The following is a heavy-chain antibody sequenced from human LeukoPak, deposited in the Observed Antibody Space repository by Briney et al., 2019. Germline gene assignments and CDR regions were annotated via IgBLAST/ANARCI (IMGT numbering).Heavy chain of an antibody. CDR1: GFTFSSYS. J-gene: IGHJ4*02. V-gene: IGHV3-48*01. CDR2: IGDSGNTI. Sequence: GGSLRLSCAASGFTFSSYSMNWVRHAPGKGLEWISYIGDSGNTIYYADSVKGRFSISRDNAKNSLYLQMRSLRAEDTAVYYCARPNEAGWGAVDYWGQGTLVTVSS. D-gene: IGHD3-16*01. CDR3: ARPNEAGWGAVDY.